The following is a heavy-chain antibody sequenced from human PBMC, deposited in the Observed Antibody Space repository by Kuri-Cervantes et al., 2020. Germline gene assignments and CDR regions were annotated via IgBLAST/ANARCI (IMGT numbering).Heavy chain of an antibody. D-gene: IGHD6-13*01. CDR3: AKDLGPYSSSTVFDY. J-gene: IGHJ4*02. CDR2: ISGFGGST. Sequence: LSLTCAASGFTFSNYAMSWVRQAPGKGLEWVSSISGFGGSTYYADFVKGRFTISRDNSKNTLYLQMNSLRAEDTAVFYCAKDLGPYSSSTVFDYWGQGTLVTVSS. V-gene: IGHV3-23*01. CDR1: GFTFSNYA.